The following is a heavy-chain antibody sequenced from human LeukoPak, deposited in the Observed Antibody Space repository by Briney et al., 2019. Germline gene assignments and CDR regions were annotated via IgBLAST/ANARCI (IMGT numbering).Heavy chain of an antibody. CDR3: ARGEWSSSPFDY. D-gene: IGHD6-6*01. V-gene: IGHV3-21*01. CDR1: GFTFSSYA. Sequence: GGSLRLSCAASGFTFSSYAMSWVRQAPGKGLEWVSFISSSSSYIYFADSVKGRFTISRDNAKNSQYLQMNSLRAEDTAVYYCARGEWSSSPFDYWGQGTLVTVSS. CDR2: ISSSSSYI. J-gene: IGHJ4*02.